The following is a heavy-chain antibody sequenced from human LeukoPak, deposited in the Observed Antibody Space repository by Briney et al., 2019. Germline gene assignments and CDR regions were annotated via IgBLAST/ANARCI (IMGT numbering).Heavy chain of an antibody. V-gene: IGHV4-59*01. Sequence: SETLSLTCTVSGGSISSYYWSWIRQPPGKGLEWIGYIYYSGSTNYNPSLKSRVTISVDTSKNQFSLKLSSVTAADTAVYYCARDPHLGSDPDWFDPWGQGTLVTVSS. D-gene: IGHD3-10*01. CDR2: IYYSGST. CDR3: ARDPHLGSDPDWFDP. CDR1: GGSISSYY. J-gene: IGHJ5*02.